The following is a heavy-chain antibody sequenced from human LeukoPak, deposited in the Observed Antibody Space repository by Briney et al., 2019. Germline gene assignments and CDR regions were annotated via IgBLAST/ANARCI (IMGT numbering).Heavy chain of an antibody. V-gene: IGHV4-34*01. CDR3: ARVVYGDSSKDFDY. CDR1: GESFSYYY. Sequence: SETLSLTFAVYGESFSYYYWSWIRQPPGRGLEWIGEVNHGGTTNYNPALKSRVIISADTSKNQFSLKLNSVTAADTAVYYCARVVYGDSSKDFDYWGQGTLVNVSS. J-gene: IGHJ4*02. CDR2: VNHGGTT. D-gene: IGHD4-17*01.